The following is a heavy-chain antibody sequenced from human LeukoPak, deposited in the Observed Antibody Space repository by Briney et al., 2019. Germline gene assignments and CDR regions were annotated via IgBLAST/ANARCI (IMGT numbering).Heavy chain of an antibody. V-gene: IGHV4-59*11. Sequence: SETLSLTCTGSGGSISRHYWSWIRQPPGKGLEWIGYIYYSGSTNYTPSLKSRVTISVDTSKHQFSLKLSSVTAAAPAVYYCARYGSGSSYVYWGQGTLVTVSS. CDR1: GGSISRHY. CDR2: IYYSGST. D-gene: IGHD3-10*01. CDR3: ARYGSGSSYVY. J-gene: IGHJ4*02.